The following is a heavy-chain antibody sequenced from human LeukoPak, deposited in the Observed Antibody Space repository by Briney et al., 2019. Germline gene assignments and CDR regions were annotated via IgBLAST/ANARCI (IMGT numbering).Heavy chain of an antibody. V-gene: IGHV4-39*01. D-gene: IGHD3-22*01. Sequence: SETLSLTCTVSGGSISSSSYYWGWIRQPPGKGLEWFGSIYYSGSTYYNPSLKIRVTISVDTSKNQFSLKLSSVTAADTSVYDCARKQGNDSSGYYYVALGNWFDPWGQGTLVTVSS. J-gene: IGHJ5*02. CDR1: GGSISSSSYY. CDR3: ARKQGNDSSGYYYVALGNWFDP. CDR2: IYYSGST.